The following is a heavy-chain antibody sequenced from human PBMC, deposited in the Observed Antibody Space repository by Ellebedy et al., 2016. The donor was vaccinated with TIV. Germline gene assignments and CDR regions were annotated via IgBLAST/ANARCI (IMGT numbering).Heavy chain of an antibody. CDR2: INPSGGST. CDR1: GYTFTSYY. Sequence: AASVKVSCKASGYTFTSYYMHWVRQAPGQGLEWMGIINPSGGSTSYEQKFQGRVTMTRDTSTSTVYMELSSLRSEDTAVYYCARDGSPPVPATAHAFDIWGQGTMVTVSS. D-gene: IGHD2-2*01. J-gene: IGHJ3*02. CDR3: ARDGSPPVPATAHAFDI. V-gene: IGHV1-46*01.